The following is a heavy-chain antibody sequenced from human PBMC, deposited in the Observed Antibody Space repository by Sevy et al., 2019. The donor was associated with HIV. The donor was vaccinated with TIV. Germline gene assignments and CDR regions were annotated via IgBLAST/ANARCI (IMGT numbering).Heavy chain of an antibody. Sequence: SETLSLTCVVSGGSISSSIWWNWVRQTPGKGLEWIGEIYHSGSTNRNPSLKSRVTISLDKSKNQFSLKLSSVTAADTAVYYCARGEGGYCSSTSCHVDYWGQGTLVTVSS. CDR2: IYHSGST. CDR3: ARGEGGYCSSTSCHVDY. CDR1: GGSISSSIW. J-gene: IGHJ4*02. D-gene: IGHD2-2*03. V-gene: IGHV4-4*02.